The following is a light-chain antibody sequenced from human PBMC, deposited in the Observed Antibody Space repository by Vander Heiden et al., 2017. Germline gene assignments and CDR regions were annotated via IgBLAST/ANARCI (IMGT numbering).Light chain of an antibody. Sequence: EIVLTQSPGTRSLSPGERVTLSCRASQSVSTNYLAWYQQKPGQAPRLLIYGASTRATGIPDRFSGSGSGTDFALTISRLEPEDFAVYYCQQYGSLPGTFGQGTKLEIK. V-gene: IGKV3-20*01. CDR1: QSVSTNY. CDR2: GAS. J-gene: IGKJ2*01. CDR3: QQYGSLPGT.